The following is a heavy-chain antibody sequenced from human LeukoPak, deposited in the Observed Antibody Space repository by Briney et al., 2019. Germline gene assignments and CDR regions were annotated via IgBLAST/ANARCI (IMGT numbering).Heavy chain of an antibody. CDR2: IYPGDSET. V-gene: IGHV5-51*01. CDR3: TRHDDILTGYPTAT. J-gene: IGHJ5*02. D-gene: IGHD3-9*01. CDR1: GYSFSNYW. Sequence: GESLKISCKGFGYSFSNYWIGWVRQMPGKGLGWMGIIYPGDSETRYSPPFQGQVTISADKSISTAYLQWSSLKASDTAMYYCTRHDDILTGYPTATWGQGTLVTVSS.